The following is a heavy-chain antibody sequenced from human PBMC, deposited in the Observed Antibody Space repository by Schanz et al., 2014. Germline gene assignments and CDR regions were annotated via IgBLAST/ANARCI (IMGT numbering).Heavy chain of an antibody. D-gene: IGHD3-10*01. CDR1: GFSFSSYW. CDR3: VREDMVRGIRAFDI. V-gene: IGHV3-7*01. CDR2: IILDGSEK. Sequence: EVQLVESGGGLVQPGGSLRLSCAASGFSFSSYWMSWVRQAPGKGLEWVANIILDGSEKYYVGSVKGRFTISRDNTKNSLYLQLTSLRAEDTAVYYCVREDMVRGIRAFDIWGQGTMVTVSS. J-gene: IGHJ3*02.